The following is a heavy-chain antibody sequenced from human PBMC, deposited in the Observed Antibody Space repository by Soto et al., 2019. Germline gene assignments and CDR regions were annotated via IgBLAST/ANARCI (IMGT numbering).Heavy chain of an antibody. D-gene: IGHD3-22*01. Sequence: QVQLVQSGAEVKKPGSSVKVSCKASGGTFSSFVISWVRQAPGQGLEWMGRIIPSIGIINYAQKFQGRVTVNAETSTGTGYREMGSLRSDDTAVNYCAREGHMKFHSDSSDEPGYWGQGTLVTVSS. CDR3: AREGHMKFHSDSSDEPGY. CDR1: GGTFSSFV. V-gene: IGHV1-69*04. CDR2: IIPSIGII. J-gene: IGHJ4*02.